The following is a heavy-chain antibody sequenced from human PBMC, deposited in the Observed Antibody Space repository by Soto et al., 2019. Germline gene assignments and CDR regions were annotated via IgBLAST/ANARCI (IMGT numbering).Heavy chain of an antibody. D-gene: IGHD1-26*01. Sequence: GGSLRLSCAASGFTFSSYAMSWVRQAPGKGLEWVSVISGGGGTTYYADSVKGRFTISRDNSKSTLHLQMNSLRAEDTAIFYCAKAVSGSYRDFDYWGQGTQVTVSS. CDR3: AKAVSGSYRDFDY. J-gene: IGHJ4*02. CDR2: ISGGGGTT. V-gene: IGHV3-23*01. CDR1: GFTFSSYA.